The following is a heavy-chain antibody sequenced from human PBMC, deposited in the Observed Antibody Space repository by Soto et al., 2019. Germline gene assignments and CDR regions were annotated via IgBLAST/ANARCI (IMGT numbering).Heavy chain of an antibody. CDR1: GGSISSYS. V-gene: IGHV4-59*01. CDR2: IYYSGST. CDR3: ARVIQASWRGSLNWFDP. Sequence: SETLSLTCTVSGGSISSYSWSWIRQPPGKGLECLGYIYYSGSTNYNPSLKSRVTISVDTSKNQFSLRLGSVTPADTAVYYCARVIQASWRGSLNWFDPWGQGTLVTVSS. J-gene: IGHJ5*02. D-gene: IGHD3-3*01.